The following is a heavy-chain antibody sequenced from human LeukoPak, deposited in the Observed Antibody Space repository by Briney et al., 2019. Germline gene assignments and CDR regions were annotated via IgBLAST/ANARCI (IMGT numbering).Heavy chain of an antibody. CDR3: ERVPAAPVSGWFDP. V-gene: IGHV4-59*01. CDR2: IYYTGST. Sequence: SETLSLTCTVSVGSISSYYWSWIRQPPGKGLEWIGHIYYTGSTNYNPSLKSRVTISVDTSKNQFSLKLSSVTAAETAVYYCERVPAAPVSGWFDPWGQGTLVTVSS. CDR1: VGSISSYY. D-gene: IGHD2-2*01. J-gene: IGHJ5*02.